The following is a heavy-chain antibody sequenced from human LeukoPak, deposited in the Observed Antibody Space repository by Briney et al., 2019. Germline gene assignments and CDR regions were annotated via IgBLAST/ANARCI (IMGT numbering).Heavy chain of an antibody. V-gene: IGHV4-31*11. CDR1: GGSISSGGYY. J-gene: IGHJ4*02. CDR2: IYYSGST. Sequence: SQTLSLTCAVSGGSISSGGYYWSWIRQHPGKGLEWIGYIYYSGSTYYNPSLKSRVTISVDTSKNQFSLKLSSVTAADTAVYYCARANWEFYYFDYWGQGTLVTVSS. D-gene: IGHD7-27*01. CDR3: ARANWEFYYFDY.